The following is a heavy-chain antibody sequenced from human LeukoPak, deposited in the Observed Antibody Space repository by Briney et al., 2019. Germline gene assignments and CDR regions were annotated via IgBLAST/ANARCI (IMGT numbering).Heavy chain of an antibody. V-gene: IGHV4-59*01. CDR1: DDSITMYY. CDR3: AGGPMSSSTCSSTYSYNVSMDV. CDR2: VDHTGST. D-gene: IGHD1-14*01. Sequence: SETLSLTCTVSDDSITMYYWTWIRQPPGKGLEWIGYVDHTGSTNFNPSLNGRVSISRDTSKNLFSLRLRSVTAADTAVHFCAGGPMSSSTCSSTYSYNVSMDVWGKGTTATVSS. J-gene: IGHJ6*03.